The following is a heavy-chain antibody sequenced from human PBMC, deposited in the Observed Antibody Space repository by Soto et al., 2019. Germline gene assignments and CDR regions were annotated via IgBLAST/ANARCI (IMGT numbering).Heavy chain of an antibody. D-gene: IGHD3-10*01. CDR1: GGTFSSYT. CDR3: ASRVTMVRGVMNRYYYGMDV. CDR2: IIPILGIA. Sequence: QVQLVQSGAEVKKPGSSVKVSCKASGGTFSSYTISWVRQAPGQGLEWMGRIIPILGIANYAQKFQGRVTITADKSTSTAYMELSSLRSEDTAVYYCASRVTMVRGVMNRYYYGMDVWGQGTTVTVSS. J-gene: IGHJ6*02. V-gene: IGHV1-69*02.